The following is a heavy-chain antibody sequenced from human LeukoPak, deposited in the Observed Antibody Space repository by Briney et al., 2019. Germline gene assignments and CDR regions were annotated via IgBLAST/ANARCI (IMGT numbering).Heavy chain of an antibody. CDR3: ARVGCRGGSCSSRGDYYYGMDV. CDR1: GFTFSSYS. Sequence: GGSLRLSCAASGFTFSSYSMNWVRQAPGKGLEWVSSISSSGSFISYPDSVKGRFTISRDNAKNALFLQMNSLRAEDTAVYSCARVGCRGGSCSSRGDYYYGMDVWGQGTTVTVSS. CDR2: ISSSGSFI. D-gene: IGHD2-15*01. V-gene: IGHV3-21*01. J-gene: IGHJ6*02.